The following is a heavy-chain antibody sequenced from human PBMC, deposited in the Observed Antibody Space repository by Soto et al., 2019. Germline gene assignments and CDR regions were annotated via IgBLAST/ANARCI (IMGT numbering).Heavy chain of an antibody. V-gene: IGHV1-18*04. CDR3: AIDQNFFDSCGDCDH. CDR2: ISPYNGNT. CDR1: GYTFVSYG. D-gene: IGHD3-22*01. Sequence: QIQLVQSAAEVKKPGASVKVSCKTSGYTFVSYGISWVRQAPGQGLEWMGWISPYNGNTNFAQRFRGRVTLTTDTPTDIGYMGLGSLTSDETAVYYCAIDQNFFDSCGDCDHLGQGTLITVSS. J-gene: IGHJ5*02.